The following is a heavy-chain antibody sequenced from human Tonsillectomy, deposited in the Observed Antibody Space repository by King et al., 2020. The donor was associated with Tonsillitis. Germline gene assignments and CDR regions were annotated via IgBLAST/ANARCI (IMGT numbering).Heavy chain of an antibody. CDR2: IIPMFATP. CDR1: GGTFSNYP. Sequence: QLVQSGAEVKKPGSSVKVSCKASGGTFSNYPISWVRQAPGQGLEWMGGIIPMFATPNYAQKFQGRVTITADESTNTANMELGSLRSDDTAVYYCAGGVGPYATGGYFFGYWGQGTLVTVSS. D-gene: IGHD3-10*01. V-gene: IGHV1-69*01. J-gene: IGHJ4*02. CDR3: AGGVGPYATGGYFFGY.